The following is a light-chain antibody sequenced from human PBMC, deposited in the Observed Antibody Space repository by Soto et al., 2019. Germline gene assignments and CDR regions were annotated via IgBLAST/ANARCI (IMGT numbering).Light chain of an antibody. V-gene: IGKV3-20*01. CDR3: RQYGRSLGFA. CDR1: QSVSSD. J-gene: IGKJ4*01. CDR2: GAS. Sequence: ETVMTQSPATLSVPPGERATVSCRVSQSVSSDLAWYQQKPGQAPRLLIYGASSRATGIPDRFSGSGSGPDFPLTCSRLEPEDCAVYYCRQYGRSLGFAIGGGTKVDIK.